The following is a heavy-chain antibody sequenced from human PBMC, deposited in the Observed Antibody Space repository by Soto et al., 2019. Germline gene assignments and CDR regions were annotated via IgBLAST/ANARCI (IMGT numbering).Heavy chain of an antibody. CDR3: AKDRGSGSAPYYYSGLDV. J-gene: IGHJ6*02. Sequence: EVQLLESGGGLVQPGGSLRLSCAASGVIFSSYAMTWVRQAPGKGLEWVSVISGSGGDIFYTDSVKGRFSISRDNSKNTLYLLMNSLRGEDTAVYYCAKDRGSGSAPYYYSGLDVWGQGTTVTVSS. D-gene: IGHD1-26*01. CDR1: GVIFSSYA. V-gene: IGHV3-23*01. CDR2: ISGSGGDI.